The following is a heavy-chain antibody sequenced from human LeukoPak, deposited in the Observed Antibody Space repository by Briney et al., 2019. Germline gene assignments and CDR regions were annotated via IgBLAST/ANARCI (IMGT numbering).Heavy chain of an antibody. V-gene: IGHV4-34*01. J-gene: IGHJ5*02. Sequence: SETLSLTCAVYGGSFSGYYWSWIRQPPGKGLEWIGEINHSGSTNYNPSLKSRVTISVDTSKNQFSLKLSSVTAADTAVYYCARGPRITMVRGVITSGRGWFDPWGEGTLVTVSS. D-gene: IGHD3-10*01. CDR1: GGSFSGYY. CDR2: INHSGST. CDR3: ARGPRITMVRGVITSGRGWFDP.